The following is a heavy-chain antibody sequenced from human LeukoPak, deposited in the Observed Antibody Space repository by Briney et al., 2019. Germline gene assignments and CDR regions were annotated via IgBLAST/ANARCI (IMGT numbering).Heavy chain of an antibody. V-gene: IGHV4-39*01. CDR3: AKHYMGSYNNRGLDS. D-gene: IGHD3-10*01. CDR1: GASISSSSDY. CDR2: IYYSGGT. Sequence: SETLSLTCIVSGASISSSSDYWGWIRQPPGKGLEWIGSIYYSGGTYYNPSLKSRVTISVETSKNQFSLKLSSVTAADTAVYYCAKHYMGSYNNRGLDSWGQGALVTVSS. J-gene: IGHJ4*02.